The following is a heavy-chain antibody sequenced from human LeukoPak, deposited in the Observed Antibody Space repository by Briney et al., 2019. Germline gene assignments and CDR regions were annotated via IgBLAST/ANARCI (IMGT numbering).Heavy chain of an antibody. CDR2: IVRDFTTI. CDR3: ARDLHYGFDY. CDR1: GFTFTSYS. D-gene: IGHD4-17*01. Sequence: PRGSLRLSCEVSGFTFTSYSMNWVRQAPGKGLEWLAYIVRDFTTIQYANSVKGRFTISEDHAKSSLFLQMDSLRADDTAFYYCARDLHYGFDYWGQGTVVTVSS. J-gene: IGHJ4*02. V-gene: IGHV3-48*01.